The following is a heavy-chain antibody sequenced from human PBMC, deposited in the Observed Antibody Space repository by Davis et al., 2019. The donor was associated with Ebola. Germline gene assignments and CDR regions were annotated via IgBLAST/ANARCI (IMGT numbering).Heavy chain of an antibody. J-gene: IGHJ4*02. Sequence: MPSETLSLTCTVSGVSLNSGGYYWSWVRQFPGKGLEWIGFIDTSGSAYYNPSLESQVTISVDTSKSQFSLKLSSVTAADTAVYFCARIRGYGGFPTVYYFDYWGRGTQLTVSS. CDR1: GVSLNSGGYY. CDR3: ARIRGYGGFPTVYYFDY. CDR2: IDTSGSA. D-gene: IGHD5-12*01. V-gene: IGHV4-31*01.